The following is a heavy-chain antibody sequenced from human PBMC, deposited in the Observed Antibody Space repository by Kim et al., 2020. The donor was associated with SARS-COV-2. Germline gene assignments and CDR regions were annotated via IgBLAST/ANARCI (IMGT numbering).Heavy chain of an antibody. D-gene: IGHD4-17*01. CDR3: ARGKLRGYFDY. V-gene: IGHV4-59*09. J-gene: IGHJ4*02. CDR2: T. Sequence: TNYNPSLKSRVTISVDPSKNQFSLKLSSVTAADTAVYYCARGKLRGYFDYWGQGTLVTVSS.